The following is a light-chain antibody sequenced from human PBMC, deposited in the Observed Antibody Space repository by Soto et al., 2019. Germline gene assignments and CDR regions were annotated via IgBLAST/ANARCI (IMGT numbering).Light chain of an antibody. J-gene: IGKJ1*01. CDR2: WAS. Sequence: DIVMTQSPDSLAVSLGERATINCKSSQSVLYSLNNKNHLAWYQQKPGQPPKLLIYWASTRESGVPDRFSGSGSGTDFTLTISSLQAEDVAVYYCQQYYSTPPTFGQGTKVEIK. V-gene: IGKV4-1*01. CDR1: QSVLYSLNNKNH. CDR3: QQYYSTPPT.